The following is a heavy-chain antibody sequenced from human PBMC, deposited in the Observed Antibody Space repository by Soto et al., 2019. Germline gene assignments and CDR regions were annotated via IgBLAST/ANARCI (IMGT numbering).Heavy chain of an antibody. D-gene: IGHD4-4*01. V-gene: IGHV3-48*03. Sequence: EVQLVESGGGLVQAGGSLRLFCAVSGFTFSSYEMNWVRQAPGKGLEWVSYIGTSGKTIYYADSVRGRFTISRDNAKKSLYLQMHSLRAEVTAVYFCARDPAIYSGKFDYGLDVWGRGTTVTVSS. CDR1: GFTFSSYE. J-gene: IGHJ6*02. CDR3: ARDPAIYSGKFDYGLDV. CDR2: IGTSGKTI.